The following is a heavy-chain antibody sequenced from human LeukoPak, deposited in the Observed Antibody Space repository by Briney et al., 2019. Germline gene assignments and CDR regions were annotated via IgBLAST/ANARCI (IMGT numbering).Heavy chain of an antibody. Sequence: GWALRVSCAASGFTFISYSMDWVGQAPGKGREGVASSSSSSRTIYYADAVKGRFTISRDNAKNSLYLQMNRLRAEATAMYYCARVPIAARFGRAFDIWGHGTMVTVSS. CDR2: SSSSSRTI. D-gene: IGHD6-6*01. CDR3: ARVPIAARFGRAFDI. V-gene: IGHV3-48*01. J-gene: IGHJ3*02. CDR1: GFTFISYS.